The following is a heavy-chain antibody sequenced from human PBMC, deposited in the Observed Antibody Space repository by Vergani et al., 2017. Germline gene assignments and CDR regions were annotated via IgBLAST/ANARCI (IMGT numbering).Heavy chain of an antibody. D-gene: IGHD3-3*01. CDR1: GGSFSGYY. J-gene: IGHJ5*02. V-gene: IGHV4-34*01. CDR2: INHSGST. Sequence: QVQLQQWGAGLLKPSETLSLTCAVYGGSFSGYYWSWIRQPPGKGLEWIGEINHSGSTNYIPSLKSRVTISVDTSKNQFSLKLSSVTAADTAVYYCARAGFGADPWGQRTLVTVSS. CDR3: ARAGFGADP.